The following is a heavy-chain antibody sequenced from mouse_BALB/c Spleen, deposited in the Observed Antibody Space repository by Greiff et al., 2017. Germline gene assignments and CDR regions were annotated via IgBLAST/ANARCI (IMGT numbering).Heavy chain of an antibody. V-gene: IGHV10-1*02. CDR1: GFTFNTYA. CDR2: IRSKSNNYAT. CDR3: ERRGYDYAWFAY. J-gene: IGHJ3*01. D-gene: IGHD2-4*01. Sequence: EVQLVESGGGLVQPKGSLKLSCAASGFTFNTYAMNWVRQAPGKGLEWVARIRSKSNNYATYYADSVKDRFTISRDDSQSMLYLQMNNLKTEDTAMYYCERRGYDYAWFAYWGQGTLVTVSA.